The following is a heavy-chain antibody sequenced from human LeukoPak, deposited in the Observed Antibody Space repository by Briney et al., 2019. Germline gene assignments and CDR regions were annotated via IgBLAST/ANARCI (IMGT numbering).Heavy chain of an antibody. D-gene: IGHD1-14*01. V-gene: IGHV4-34*01. CDR2: INHSGST. Sequence: SETLPLTCAVYGGSFSGYYWSWIRQPPGKGLEWIGEINHSGSTNYNPSLKSRVTISVDTSKNQFSLKLSSVTAADTAVYYCARVAFSGAVDYWGQGTLVTVSS. J-gene: IGHJ4*02. CDR1: GGSFSGYY. CDR3: ARVAFSGAVDY.